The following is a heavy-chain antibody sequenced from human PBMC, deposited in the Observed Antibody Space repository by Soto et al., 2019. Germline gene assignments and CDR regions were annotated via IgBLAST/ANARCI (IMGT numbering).Heavy chain of an antibody. V-gene: IGHV1-8*01. J-gene: IGHJ5*02. CDR3: ARVTYYDILTVWLRRVVARDSWFDP. CDR2: MNPNSDNT. CDR1: VYTFTSYD. Sequence: QVQLVQSGAEVKKPGASVKVSCKASVYTFTSYDINWVRQATGQGLEWMGWMNPNSDNTGYAKKFQGRVTVTRNTSISTAYMELTSLGSEDTAGYYCARVTYYDILTVWLRRVVARDSWFDPWGQGTLVSVSS. D-gene: IGHD3-9*01.